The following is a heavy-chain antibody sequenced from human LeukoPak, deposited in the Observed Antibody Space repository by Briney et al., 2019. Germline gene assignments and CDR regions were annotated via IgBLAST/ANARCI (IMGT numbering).Heavy chain of an antibody. CDR2: ISAYNGNT. Sequence: EASVKVSCKASGYTFTSYGISWVRQAPGQGLEWMGWISAYNGNTNYAQKLQGRVTMTTDTSTSTAYMELRSLRSDDTAVYYCARLLMYSSSRAAFDIWGQGTMVAVSS. V-gene: IGHV1-18*04. CDR1: GYTFTSYG. D-gene: IGHD6-13*01. J-gene: IGHJ3*02. CDR3: ARLLMYSSSRAAFDI.